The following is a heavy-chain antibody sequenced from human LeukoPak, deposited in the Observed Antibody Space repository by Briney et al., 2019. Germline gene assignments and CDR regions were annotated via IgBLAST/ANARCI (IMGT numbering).Heavy chain of an antibody. J-gene: IGHJ4*02. CDR3: ARSLRGTYLGALDY. CDR2: TYYRSKWYT. CDR1: GDSVSNYSAA. D-gene: IGHD7-27*01. V-gene: IGHV6-1*01. Sequence: SQTLSLTCVISGDSVSNYSAAWEWIRQSPSRGLEWLGRTYYRSKWYTDYALSVKSRIAASPDTSKNQFSLQLNSVTPEDTAVYYCARSLRGTYLGALDYWGQGTLVTASS.